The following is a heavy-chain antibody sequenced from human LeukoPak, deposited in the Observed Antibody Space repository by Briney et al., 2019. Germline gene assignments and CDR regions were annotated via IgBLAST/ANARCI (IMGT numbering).Heavy chain of an antibody. Sequence: GGSLRLSCAASGFTVSSNYMSWVRQAPGMGLEWVSVIYSGGSTYYADSVKGRFTISRHNSKNTLHLQMNSLRAEDTAVYYCARDHYCSSTSCPLYGMDVWGQGTTVTVSS. CDR2: IYSGGST. CDR3: ARDHYCSSTSCPLYGMDV. V-gene: IGHV3-53*04. J-gene: IGHJ6*02. CDR1: GFTVSSNY. D-gene: IGHD2-2*01.